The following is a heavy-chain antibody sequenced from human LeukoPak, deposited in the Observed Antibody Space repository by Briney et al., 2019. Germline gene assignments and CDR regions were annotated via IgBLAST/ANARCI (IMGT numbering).Heavy chain of an antibody. D-gene: IGHD3-22*01. J-gene: IGHJ4*02. CDR3: AREGYYYDSY. CDR1: GGSISSGGYY. V-gene: IGHV4-31*03. CDR2: IYYSGST. Sequence: SETLTLTCTVSGGSISSGGYYWSWIRQHPGKGLEWIGYIYYSGSTYYNPSLKSRVTISVDTSKNQFSLKLSSVTAADTAVYYCAREGYYYDSYWGQGTLVTVSS.